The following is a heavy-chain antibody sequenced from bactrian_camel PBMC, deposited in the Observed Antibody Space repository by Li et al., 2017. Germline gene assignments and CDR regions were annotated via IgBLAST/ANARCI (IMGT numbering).Heavy chain of an antibody. J-gene: IGHJ4*01. CDR3: AVNRGLRRRRSCRDIGGY. CDR1: GYTASIHS. Sequence: HVQLVESGGGSVQAGGSLRLSCAASGYTASIHSMGWFRQAPGKEREGVASLDTDGTINYVDSVKGRFTISKAKDNAKTILYLQMNSLTPEDTAVYYCAVNRGLRRRRSCRDIGGYWGQGTQVTVS. D-gene: IGHD5*01. V-gene: IGHV3S53*01. CDR2: LDTDGTI.